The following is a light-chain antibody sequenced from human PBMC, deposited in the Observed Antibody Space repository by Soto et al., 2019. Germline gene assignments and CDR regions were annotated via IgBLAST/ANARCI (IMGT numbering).Light chain of an antibody. Sequence: QSALTQPASVSGSPGQSITISCAGTSSDVGGYNYVSWYQQHPGKAPKLIIFEVSNRPSGVSNRFSASKSVNTASLTISGLQTEDEADYFCSSYTSSNTYVFGTGTKLNVL. CDR1: SSDVGGYNY. CDR2: EVS. J-gene: IGLJ1*01. CDR3: SSYTSSNTYV. V-gene: IGLV2-14*01.